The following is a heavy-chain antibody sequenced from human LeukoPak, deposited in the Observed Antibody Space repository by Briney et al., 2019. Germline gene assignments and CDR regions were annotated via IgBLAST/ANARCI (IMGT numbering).Heavy chain of an antibody. CDR3: VKVWGDAFDL. J-gene: IGHJ3*01. Sequence: HPGGSLRLSCAASGFSFDDYAMQWVRQVPGKGLEWVSGIRWNSDIIGYADSVKGRFTISRDNAKNSLFLQMNSLRVEDTALYYCVKVWGDAFDLWGQGTMVTVSS. CDR2: IRWNSDII. V-gene: IGHV3-9*01. D-gene: IGHD3-16*01. CDR1: GFSFDDYA.